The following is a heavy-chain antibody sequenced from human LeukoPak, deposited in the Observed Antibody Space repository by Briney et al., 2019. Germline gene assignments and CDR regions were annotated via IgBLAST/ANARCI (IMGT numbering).Heavy chain of an antibody. CDR1: GFTFDDYG. Sequence: PGGSLRLSCAASGFTFDDYGMSWVRQAPGKGLEWVSFIYSDNTHYSDSVKGRFTISRDNSKNTLYLQMNSLRAADTAVYYCARGQIAHFDYWGQGTLVTVSS. V-gene: IGHV3-53*01. CDR3: ARGQIAHFDY. J-gene: IGHJ4*02. D-gene: IGHD2/OR15-2a*01. CDR2: IYSDNT.